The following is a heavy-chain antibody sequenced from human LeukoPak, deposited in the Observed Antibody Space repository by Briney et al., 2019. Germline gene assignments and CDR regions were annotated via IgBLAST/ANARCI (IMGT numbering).Heavy chain of an antibody. CDR1: GGTFSSYA. D-gene: IGHD3-22*01. CDR2: IIPIFGTA. J-gene: IGHJ4*02. V-gene: IGHV1-69*05. CDR3: ARGVSSGYYGYFDY. Sequence: GASVKVSCKASGGTFSSYAISWVRQAPGQGLEWMGRIIPIFGTANYAQKFQGRVTITTDESTSTAYMELSSLRSDDTAVYYCARGVSSGYYGYFDYWGQGTLVTVSS.